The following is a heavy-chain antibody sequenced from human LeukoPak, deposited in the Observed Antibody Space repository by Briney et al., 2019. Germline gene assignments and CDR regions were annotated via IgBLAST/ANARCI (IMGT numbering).Heavy chain of an antibody. D-gene: IGHD3-9*01. J-gene: IGHJ3*02. CDR2: INHSGST. V-gene: IGHV4-34*01. CDR3: ARKRRYFDWLLPGKGGAFDT. Sequence: SETLSLTCAVYGGSFSGYYWSWIRQPPGKGLEWIGEINHSGSTNYNPSLKSRVTISVDTSKNQFSLKLSSVTAADTAVYYCARKRRYFDWLLPGKGGAFDTWGQGTMVTVSS. CDR1: GGSFSGYY.